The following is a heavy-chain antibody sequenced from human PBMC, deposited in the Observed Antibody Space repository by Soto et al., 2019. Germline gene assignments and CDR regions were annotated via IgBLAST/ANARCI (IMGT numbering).Heavy chain of an antibody. V-gene: IGHV3-23*04. CDR3: AKRAGTYGSAFDM. J-gene: IGHJ3*02. Sequence: EVRLVESGGGLVQPGESLRLSCAASGFTFSTYAMSWVRQAPGKRLEWVSDISGASDNIMYPASVKGRFTISRDNAKNTGYLQMNSLRAEDTAIYYCAKRAGTYGSAFDMWGQGTMVTVSS. CDR1: GFTFSTYA. D-gene: IGHD1-26*01. CDR2: ISGASDNI.